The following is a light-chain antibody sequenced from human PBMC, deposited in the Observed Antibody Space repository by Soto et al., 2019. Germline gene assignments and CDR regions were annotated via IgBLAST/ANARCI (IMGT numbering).Light chain of an antibody. J-gene: IGKJ1*01. CDR2: WAS. Sequence: DIVMTQSPDSLAVSLGERATINCKSSQSVLYSSNNKNYLAWYQQKPGQPPKLLIYWASTRESVVPDRFSGSGSGTDFTITISSLQAEDVAVYYCQQYYSFWTFGQGTKVEIK. CDR3: QQYYSFWT. CDR1: QSVLYSSNNKNY. V-gene: IGKV4-1*01.